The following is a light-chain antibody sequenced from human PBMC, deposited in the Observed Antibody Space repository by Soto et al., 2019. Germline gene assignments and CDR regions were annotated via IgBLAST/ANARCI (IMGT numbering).Light chain of an antibody. CDR3: QQYSSYWT. V-gene: IGKV3-20*01. Sequence: VLTQSPGTLSLSAGERATLHCRASQIGNTNYLAWYQQRPGQPPRLLIYSVFTRANGTPDRFSGSGSGTEFTLTISSLQPDDFATYYCQQYSSYWTFGQGTKVDI. CDR2: SVF. CDR1: QIGNTNY. J-gene: IGKJ1*01.